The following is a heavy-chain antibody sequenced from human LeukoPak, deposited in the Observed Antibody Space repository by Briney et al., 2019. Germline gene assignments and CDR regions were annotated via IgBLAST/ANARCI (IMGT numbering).Heavy chain of an antibody. V-gene: IGHV4-4*02. CDR2: IYHSGST. D-gene: IGHD6-19*01. CDR1: GGSISSSNW. J-gene: IGHJ4*02. CDR3: ARARSSGWYEDY. Sequence: SETLSLTCAVSGGSISSSNWWSWVRQPPGKGLAWIGEIYHSGSTNYNPSLKSRVTISVDKSKNQFSLKLSSVTAADTAVYYCARARSSGWYEDYWGQGTLVTVSS.